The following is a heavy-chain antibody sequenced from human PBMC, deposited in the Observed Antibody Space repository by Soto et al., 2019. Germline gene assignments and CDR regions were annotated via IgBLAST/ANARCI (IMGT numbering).Heavy chain of an antibody. CDR1: GYTFNRYY. V-gene: IGHV1-46*02. J-gene: IGHJ4*02. D-gene: IGHD6-13*01. CDR3: ARVSEAAAGSIDY. Sequence: GGSVKVSCKASGYTFNRYYMHWVRQGPGQGLEWMGIINPSGGSTSYAQKFQGRVTMTRDTSTSTVYMELSSLRSEDTAVYYCARVSEAAAGSIDYWGQGTLVTVS. CDR2: INPSGGST.